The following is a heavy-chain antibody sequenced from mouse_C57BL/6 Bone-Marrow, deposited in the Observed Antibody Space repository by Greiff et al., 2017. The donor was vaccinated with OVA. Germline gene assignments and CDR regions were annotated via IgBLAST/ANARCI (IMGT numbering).Heavy chain of an antibody. J-gene: IGHJ3*01. Sequence: VQLQQSGPELVKPGASVKISCKASGYTFTDYYMNWVKQSHGKSLEWIGDINPNNGGTSYNQKFKGKATLTVDKSSSTAYMELRSLTSEDSAVYYCARLGKRFAYWGQGTLVTVSA. CDR2: INPNNGGT. CDR1: GYTFTDYY. V-gene: IGHV1-26*01. CDR3: ARLGKRFAY.